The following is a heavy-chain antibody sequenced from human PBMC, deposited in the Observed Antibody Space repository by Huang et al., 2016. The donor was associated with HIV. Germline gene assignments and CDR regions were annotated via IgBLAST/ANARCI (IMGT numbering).Heavy chain of an antibody. D-gene: IGHD3-9*01. J-gene: IGHJ4*02. CDR3: ATGFDVFFDF. CDR2: FGPEIGET. CDR1: EYTLTELS. Sequence: QVQLVQSRAEVKKPGASVKVSCKVPEYTLTELSIHWVRQPPGKGLEWMGGFGPEIGETIYAQKFQGRDTMTEDTSTETAFMELSGLRPEDTAVYYCATGFDVFFDFWGQGTLVTVSS. V-gene: IGHV1-24*01.